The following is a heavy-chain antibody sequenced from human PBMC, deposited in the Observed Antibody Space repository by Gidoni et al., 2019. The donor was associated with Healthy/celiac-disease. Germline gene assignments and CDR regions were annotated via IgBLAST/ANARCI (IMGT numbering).Heavy chain of an antibody. V-gene: IGHV4-34*01. D-gene: IGHD2-2*02. J-gene: IGHJ4*02. CDR3: ARGRHCSSTSCYTSIAVAGTPFDY. Sequence: QVQLQQWGAGLLKPSETLSLTCAVYGGSFSGYYWSWIRQPPGKGLEWIGENNHSVSTNYTPSLKSRVTISVDTSKNQFSLKLSSVTAADTAVYYCARGRHCSSTSCYTSIAVAGTPFDYWGQGTLVTVSS. CDR2: NNHSVST. CDR1: GGSFSGYY.